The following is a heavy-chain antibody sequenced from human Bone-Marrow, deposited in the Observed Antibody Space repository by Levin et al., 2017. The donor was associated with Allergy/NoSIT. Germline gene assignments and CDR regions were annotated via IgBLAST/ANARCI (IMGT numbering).Heavy chain of an antibody. J-gene: IGHJ5*02. CDR1: GGSIDSNDL. Sequence: GSLRLSCAVSGGSIDSNDLWSWVRQPPGKGLEWIAEIYHSGSTNYNPSLKSRVTMSVDKSKNQVSLNLTSVTAADTAVYYCARGGDSLTGINYFDPWGQGTLVTVSS. V-gene: IGHV4-4*02. CDR2: IYHSGST. D-gene: IGHD3-9*01. CDR3: ARGGDSLTGINYFDP.